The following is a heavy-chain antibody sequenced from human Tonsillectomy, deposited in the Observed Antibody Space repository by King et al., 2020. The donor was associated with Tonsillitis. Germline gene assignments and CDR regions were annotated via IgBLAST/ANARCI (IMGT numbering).Heavy chain of an antibody. CDR2: IYHIGST. CDR3: AGTYGGNSFAFDI. D-gene: IGHD4-23*01. CDR1: GGSISSPSYY. J-gene: IGHJ3*02. V-gene: IGHV4-39*01. Sequence: LQLQESGPGLVKPSETLSLTCTVSGGSISSPSYYWGWIRQPPGKGLEWIGTIYHIGSTYSNPSLRSRVTISVDTSKNQFSLRLNAVTAADTAMYYCAGTYGGNSFAFDIWGQGTLVTVSS.